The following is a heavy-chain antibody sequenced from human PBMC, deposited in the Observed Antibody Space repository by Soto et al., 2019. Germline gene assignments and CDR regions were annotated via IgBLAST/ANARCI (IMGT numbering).Heavy chain of an antibody. V-gene: IGHV4-59*01. Sequence: SETLSLTCTVSGGSISSYYWSWIRQPPGKGLEWIGYIYYSGSTNYNPSLKSRVTISVDTSKNQFSLKLSSVTAADTAVYYCARDTITFGGVIVGRRDYYYYMDVWGKGTTVTVSS. CDR3: ARDTITFGGVIVGRRDYYYYMDV. CDR2: IYYSGST. D-gene: IGHD3-16*02. J-gene: IGHJ6*03. CDR1: GGSISSYY.